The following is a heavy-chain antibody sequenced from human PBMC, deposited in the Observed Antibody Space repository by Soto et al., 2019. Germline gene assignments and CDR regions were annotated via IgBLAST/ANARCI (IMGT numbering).Heavy chain of an antibody. CDR1: GDSIINGIYY. D-gene: IGHD2-21*02. Sequence: QVQVQESGPGLVKPSQTLSLTCTVSGDSIINGIYYWTWIRQHPGKGLEWIGHVHYSGTIYYNPSLRSRVTMSVDTSKTQVALELSAVTVADTAVYYCVSGADRYKCGFWGQGTLVTVSS. CDR3: VSGADRYKCGF. CDR2: VHYSGTI. V-gene: IGHV4-31*03. J-gene: IGHJ4*02.